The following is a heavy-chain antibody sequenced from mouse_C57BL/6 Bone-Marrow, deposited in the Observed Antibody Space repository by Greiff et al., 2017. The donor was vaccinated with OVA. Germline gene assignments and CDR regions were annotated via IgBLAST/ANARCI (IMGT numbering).Heavy chain of an antibody. Sequence: VQLVESGGGLVKPGGSLTLSCAASGFTFSDYGMHWVRQAPEKGLEWVAYISRGSSTIYSADTVKGRFTISRDNAKNTLFLQMTSLRSEDTAMYYCARADYSNYVDYWGQGTSVTVSS. V-gene: IGHV5-17*01. CDR3: ARADYSNYVDY. J-gene: IGHJ4*01. CDR2: ISRGSSTI. D-gene: IGHD2-5*01. CDR1: GFTFSDYG.